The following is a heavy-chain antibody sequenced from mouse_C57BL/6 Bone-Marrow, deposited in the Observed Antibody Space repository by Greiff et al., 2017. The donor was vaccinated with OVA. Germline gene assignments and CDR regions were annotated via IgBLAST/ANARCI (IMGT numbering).Heavy chain of an antibody. D-gene: IGHD1-1*01. J-gene: IGHJ4*01. CDR2: IDPENGDT. CDR3: TTANYYGSSYDYAMDY. CDR1: GFNIKDDY. V-gene: IGHV14-4*01. Sequence: EVQLQESGAELVRPGASVKLSCTASGFNIKDDYMHWVKQRPEQGLEWIGWIDPENGDTEYASKFQGKATITADTSSNTAYLQLSSLTSEDTAVYYCTTANYYGSSYDYAMDYWGQGTSVTVSS.